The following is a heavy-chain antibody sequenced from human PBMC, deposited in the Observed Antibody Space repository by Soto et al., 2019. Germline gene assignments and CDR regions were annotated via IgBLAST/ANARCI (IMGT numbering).Heavy chain of an antibody. Sequence: EVQLVESGGGLVQPGGSLRLSCAASGFTFSLYSMSWVRQAPGKGLEWVSYISRSSTGIHYAASVKGRFTISRDDATNSMHLQMNSLCDGDTSVYYCARAVTWGLDVWGQGTTVSISS. J-gene: IGHJ6*02. CDR1: GFTFSLYS. V-gene: IGHV3-48*02. CDR2: ISRSSTGI. CDR3: ARAVTWGLDV. D-gene: IGHD3-16*02.